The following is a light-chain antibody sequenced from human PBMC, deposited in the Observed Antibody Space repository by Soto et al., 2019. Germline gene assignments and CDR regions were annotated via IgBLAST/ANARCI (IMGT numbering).Light chain of an antibody. V-gene: IGKV3-20*01. J-gene: IGKJ1*01. CDR2: GAS. CDR1: QSVSSSY. Sequence: VCSQSPTSRFLSPASSATHCCRAWQSVSSSYLAWYQQKHGQAPRLLIYGASSRATCIPDRFSGSGSGTYCSLILTAQVLAVFGVYYCRLQVSPPGPFAQGTRVEIK. CDR3: RLQVSPPGP.